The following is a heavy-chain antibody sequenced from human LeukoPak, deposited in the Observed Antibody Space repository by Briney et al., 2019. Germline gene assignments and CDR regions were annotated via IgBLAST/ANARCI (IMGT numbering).Heavy chain of an antibody. CDR1: GYTFTSYG. J-gene: IGHJ5*02. V-gene: IGHV1-18*01. D-gene: IGHD3-10*01. CDR3: AREAVVRGIPRSWFDP. Sequence: ASVKVSCKASGYTFTSYGISWVRQAPGQGLEWMGWISAYNGNTNYAQKLQGRVTMTTDTSTSTAYMELGSLRSDDTAVYYCAREAVVRGIPRSWFDPWGQGTLVTVSS. CDR2: ISAYNGNT.